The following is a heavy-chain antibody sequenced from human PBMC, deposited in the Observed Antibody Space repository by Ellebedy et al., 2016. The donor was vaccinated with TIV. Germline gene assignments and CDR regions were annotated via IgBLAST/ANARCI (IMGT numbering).Heavy chain of an antibody. CDR2: IRDNGDTT. D-gene: IGHD2-2*01. J-gene: IGHJ3*01. CDR3: ARDTVTVPAGDAFDV. CDR1: GFIFNSYG. V-gene: IGHV3-23*01. Sequence: PGGSLRLSCTASGFIFNSYGMHWVRQAPGKGLEWVSGIRDNGDTTYYADSVKGRFTISRDNSKNTLYVQMNSLRAEDTAVYYCARDTVTVPAGDAFDVWGQGTVVTVSS.